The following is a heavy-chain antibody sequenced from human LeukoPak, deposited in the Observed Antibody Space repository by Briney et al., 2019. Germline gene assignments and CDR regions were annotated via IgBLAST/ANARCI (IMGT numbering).Heavy chain of an antibody. J-gene: IGHJ6*03. CDR2: ISGSGGST. V-gene: IGHV3-23*01. Sequence: GGSLRLSCAASGFTFSSYAMSWVRQAPGKGLEWVSAISGSGGSTYYADSVKGRFTISRDDSKNTLYLQMNSLRAEDTAVYYCAKAGTGTTNYYYYMDVWGKGTTVTVSS. D-gene: IGHD1-7*01. CDR1: GFTFSSYA. CDR3: AKAGTGTTNYYYYMDV.